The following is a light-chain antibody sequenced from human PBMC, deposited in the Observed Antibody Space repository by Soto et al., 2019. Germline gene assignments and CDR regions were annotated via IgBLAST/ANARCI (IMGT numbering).Light chain of an antibody. J-gene: IGKJ1*01. CDR3: QHYNSYSEA. Sequence: DIQMTQSPSTLSGSVGDRVTITCRASQTISSWLAWYQQKPGKAPKLLIYKASTLKSGVTSRFSGSGSGKEFILTISSLQPDDFATYYCQHYNSYSEAFGQGTKVELK. CDR2: KAS. CDR1: QTISSW. V-gene: IGKV1-5*03.